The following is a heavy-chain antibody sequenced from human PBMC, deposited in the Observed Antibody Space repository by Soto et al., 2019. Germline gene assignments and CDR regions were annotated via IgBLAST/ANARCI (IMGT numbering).Heavy chain of an antibody. J-gene: IGHJ4*02. CDR2: IYYSGST. Sequence: QLQLQESGPGLVKPSETLSLTCTVSGGSISSSNYYWGWIRQPRGKGLEWIGSIYYSGSTYYNPSLTSRVTIAEVTSKNQFSLKLSSVTAADTAVYYCGTLAHCSSWYFFGYWGQGTLLTVSS. D-gene: IGHD6-13*01. CDR3: GTLAHCSSWYFFGY. V-gene: IGHV4-39*01. CDR1: GGSISSSNYY.